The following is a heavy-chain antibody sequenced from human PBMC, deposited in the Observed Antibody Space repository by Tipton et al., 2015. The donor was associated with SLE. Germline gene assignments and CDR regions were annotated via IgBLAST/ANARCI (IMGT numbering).Heavy chain of an antibody. CDR3: ARYGDYGSGSA. Sequence: SLRLSCSASGFSFSTYTIHWVRQAPGKGLEWISSISSSSNYIYYADSVKGRFTISRDNAENSLHLQMNSLRAEDTAVYYCARYGDYGSGSAWGQGTLVTVSS. D-gene: IGHD3-10*01. CDR2: ISSSSNYI. J-gene: IGHJ5*02. CDR1: GFSFSTYT. V-gene: IGHV3-21*06.